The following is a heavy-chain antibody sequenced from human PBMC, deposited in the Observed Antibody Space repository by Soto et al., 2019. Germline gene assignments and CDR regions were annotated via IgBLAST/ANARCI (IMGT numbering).Heavy chain of an antibody. CDR2: ISYDGSDE. D-gene: IGHD3-3*01. CDR3: VRDRAWRFLEWSFDY. V-gene: IGHV3-30-3*01. CDR1: GFTFSSYA. Sequence: GGSLRLSCAASGFTFSSYAMHWVRQAPGKGLEWVALISYDGSDEYYADSVKGRFTISRDNSKNTLYLQMNSLRDEDTAIYYCVRDRAWRFLEWSFDYWGQGTLVTVSS. J-gene: IGHJ4*02.